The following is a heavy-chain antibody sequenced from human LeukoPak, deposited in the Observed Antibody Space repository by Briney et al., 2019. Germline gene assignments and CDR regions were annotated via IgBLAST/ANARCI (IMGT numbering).Heavy chain of an antibody. V-gene: IGHV3-23*01. D-gene: IGHD3-9*01. J-gene: IGHJ4*02. CDR3: AAERYFDWLLYGPSDY. Sequence: GGSLRLSCAASGFTFSSYAMSWARQAPGKGLEWVSAISGSGGSTYYADSVKGRFTISRDNSKNTLYLQMNSLRAEDTAVYYCAAERYFDWLLYGPSDYWGQGTLVTVSS. CDR1: GFTFSSYA. CDR2: ISGSGGST.